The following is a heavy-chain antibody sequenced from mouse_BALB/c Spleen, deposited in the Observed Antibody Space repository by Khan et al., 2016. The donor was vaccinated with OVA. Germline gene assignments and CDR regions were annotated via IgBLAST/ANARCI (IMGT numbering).Heavy chain of an antibody. Sequence: VQLQESGPGLVAPSQSLSITCTISGFSLTDYGVHWVRQPPGKGLEWLVVIWSDGSTTYNSALKSRLSIIKDNSKSQIFLKMNSLQTDDTAMYYCARQPYYHYYIMDDWGQGTSVTVSS. CDR3: ARQPYYHYYIMDD. J-gene: IGHJ4*01. CDR1: GFSLTDYG. CDR2: IWSDGST. V-gene: IGHV2-6-1*01. D-gene: IGHD2-10*01.